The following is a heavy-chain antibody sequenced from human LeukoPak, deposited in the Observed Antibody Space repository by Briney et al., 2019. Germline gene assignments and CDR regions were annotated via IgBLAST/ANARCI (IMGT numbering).Heavy chain of an antibody. CDR1: GYTFTTST. V-gene: IGHV1-3*03. Sequence: ASVKVSCKASGYTFTTSTMHWVRQVPGQRLEWMGYINAGNDNTDFSEGFQGRVTITRDTSASTVYMELSSLTSEDTAVYYCAKGYNYGSWRVDYWGQGTLVTVSS. CDR2: INAGNDNT. CDR3: AKGYNYGSWRVDY. J-gene: IGHJ4*02. D-gene: IGHD3-10*01.